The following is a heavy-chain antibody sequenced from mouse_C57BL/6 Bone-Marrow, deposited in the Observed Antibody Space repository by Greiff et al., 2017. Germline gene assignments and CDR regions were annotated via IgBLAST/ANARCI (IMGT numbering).Heavy chain of an antibody. J-gene: IGHJ2*01. Sequence: VKLMESGAELVRPGTSVKMSCKASGYTFTNYWIGWAKQRPGHGLEWIGDIYPGGGYTNYNEKFKGKTTLTADKSSSTAYMQFSSLTSEDSAIYYCARGNCIGGFDYWGQGTTLTVSS. CDR1: GYTFTNYW. V-gene: IGHV1-63*01. CDR2: IYPGGGYT. D-gene: IGHD3-1*01. CDR3: ARGNCIGGFDY.